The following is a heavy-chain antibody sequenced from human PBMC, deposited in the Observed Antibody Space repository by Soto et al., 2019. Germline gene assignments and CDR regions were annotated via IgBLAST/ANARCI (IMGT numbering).Heavy chain of an antibody. J-gene: IGHJ6*03. CDR2: MNPNSGNT. CDR1: GYTFTSYD. Sequence: ASVKVFCKASGYTFTSYDINWVRQATGQGLEWMGWMNPNSGNTGYAQKFQGRVTMTRNTSISTAYMELSSLRSEDTAVYYCARGRRRLELRSHYYYYYMDVWGKGTTVTVSS. V-gene: IGHV1-8*01. D-gene: IGHD1-7*01. CDR3: ARGRRRLELRSHYYYYYMDV.